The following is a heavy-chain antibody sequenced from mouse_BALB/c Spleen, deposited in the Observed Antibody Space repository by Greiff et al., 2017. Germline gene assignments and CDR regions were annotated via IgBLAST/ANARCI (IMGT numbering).Heavy chain of an antibody. CDR1: GYSITSDYA. J-gene: IGHJ4*01. CDR2: ISYSGST. D-gene: IGHD2-2*01. CDR3: ARHGYENYYAMDY. V-gene: IGHV3-2*02. Sequence: EVQLQQSGPGLVKPSQSLSLTCTVTGYSITSDYAWNWIRPFPGKKLEWMGYISYSGSTSYNPSLKSRISITRDTSKNQFFLQLNSVTTEDTATYYCARHGYENYYAMDYWGQGTSVTVSS.